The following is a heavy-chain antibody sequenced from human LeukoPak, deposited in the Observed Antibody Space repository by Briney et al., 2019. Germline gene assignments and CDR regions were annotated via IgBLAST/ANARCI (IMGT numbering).Heavy chain of an antibody. CDR2: INHSGST. CDR3: ADLEYGMGQRWN. V-gene: IGHV4-34*01. Sequence: PSETLSLTCAVYGGSFSGYCWSWIRQPPGKGLEWIGEINHSGSTNYNPSLKSRVTISVDTSKNQFSLKLSSVTAADTAVYYCADLEYGMGQRWNWGQGTLVTVSS. CDR1: GGSFSGYC. D-gene: IGHD6-6*01. J-gene: IGHJ4*02.